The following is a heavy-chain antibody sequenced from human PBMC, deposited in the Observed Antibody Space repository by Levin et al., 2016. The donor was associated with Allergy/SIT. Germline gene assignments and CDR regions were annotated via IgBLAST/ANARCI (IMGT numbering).Heavy chain of an antibody. CDR3: ARDKSGSYLDWFDP. CDR2: ISSSSSYI. V-gene: IGHV3-21*01. D-gene: IGHD1-26*01. Sequence: GGSLRLSCAASGFTFSSYSMNWVRQAPGKGLEWVSSISSSSSYIYYADSVKGRFTISRDNAKNSLYLQMNSLRAEDTAVYYCARDKSGSYLDWFDPWGRGNPGHRLL. CDR1: GFTFSSYS. J-gene: IGHJ5*02.